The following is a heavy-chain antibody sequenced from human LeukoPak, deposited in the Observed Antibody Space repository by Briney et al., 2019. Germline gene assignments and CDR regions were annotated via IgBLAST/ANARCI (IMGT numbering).Heavy chain of an antibody. CDR2: IYYSGST. CDR3: ARHDGVLATFDY. CDR1: GGSISSYY. Sequence: SETLSLTCTVSGGSISSYYWSWIRQPPGEGLEWIGYIYYSGSTNYNPSLKSRVTISVDTSKNQFSLKLSSVTAADTAVYYCARHDGVLATFDYWGRGTLVTVSS. J-gene: IGHJ4*02. D-gene: IGHD4/OR15-4a*01. V-gene: IGHV4-59*08.